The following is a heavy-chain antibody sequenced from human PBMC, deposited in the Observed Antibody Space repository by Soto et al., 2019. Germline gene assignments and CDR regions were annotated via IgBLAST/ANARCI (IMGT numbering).Heavy chain of an antibody. Sequence: GSLRLSCTASGFTFGDYAMSWVRQAPGKGLEWVGFIRSKAYGGTTDYAASVKGRFTISRDDSKSIAYLQMNSLKTEDTAVYYCTLYSGSYPYGYFDYWGQGTLVTVSS. CDR3: TLYSGSYPYGYFDY. V-gene: IGHV3-49*04. CDR1: GFTFGDYA. D-gene: IGHD1-26*01. J-gene: IGHJ4*02. CDR2: IRSKAYGGTT.